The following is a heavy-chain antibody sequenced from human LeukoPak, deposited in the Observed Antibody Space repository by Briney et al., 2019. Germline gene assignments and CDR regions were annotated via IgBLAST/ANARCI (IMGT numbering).Heavy chain of an antibody. D-gene: IGHD2-15*01. CDR3: ASNVVVVAATEAFDI. CDR1: GYTFTSYD. V-gene: IGHV1-8*01. Sequence: GASVKVSCKASGYTFTSYDINWVRQATGQGLEWMGWMNPNSGNTGYAQKFQGRVTMTRNTSISTAYMELSSLRSEDTAVYYCASNVVVVAATEAFDIWGRGTMVTVSS. J-gene: IGHJ3*02. CDR2: MNPNSGNT.